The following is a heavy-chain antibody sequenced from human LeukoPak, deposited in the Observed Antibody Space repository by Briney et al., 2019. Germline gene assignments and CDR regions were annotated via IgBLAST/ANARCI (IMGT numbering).Heavy chain of an antibody. CDR3: AKDGQPSTRSYLCTNGICYEDY. J-gene: IGHJ4*02. V-gene: IGHV3-23*01. CDR1: GFTVSSNS. Sequence: GGSLRLSCAASGFTVSSNSMSWVRQAPGKGLEWVSSISGSGCYTYYTDSVQGRFTISRDNSKNTLFLKMNSLRAEDTAVYYCAKDGQPSTRSYLCTNGICYEDYWGQGTLVTVSS. D-gene: IGHD2-8*01. CDR2: ISGSGCYT.